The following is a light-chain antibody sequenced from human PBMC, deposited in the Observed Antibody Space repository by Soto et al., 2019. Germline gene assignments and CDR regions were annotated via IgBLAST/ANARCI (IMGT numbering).Light chain of an antibody. CDR3: LQYNNWWT. Sequence: EIVLTQSPATLSVSPGERATLSCRARQSVSSNLAWYQQKPGQAPRLLIYSASTRATGIPAMFSGSGSGGEFTLTISSLQSEDFAIYFCLQYNNWWTFGQGTKVEIK. J-gene: IGKJ1*01. V-gene: IGKV3-15*01. CDR2: SAS. CDR1: QSVSSN.